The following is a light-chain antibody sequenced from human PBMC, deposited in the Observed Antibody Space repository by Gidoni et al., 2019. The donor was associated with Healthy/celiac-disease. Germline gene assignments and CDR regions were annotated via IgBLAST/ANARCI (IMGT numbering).Light chain of an antibody. Sequence: EIVLTQSPATLSLSPGERATLSCRASQSVSSYLAWYQQKPGQAPRLLIYDASNRATGLPARFSGSWSGTDFTLTMSSLEPEDFAVYYCQQRSNWPTWTFXQXTKVEIK. CDR1: QSVSSY. CDR2: DAS. CDR3: QQRSNWPTWT. V-gene: IGKV3-11*01. J-gene: IGKJ1*01.